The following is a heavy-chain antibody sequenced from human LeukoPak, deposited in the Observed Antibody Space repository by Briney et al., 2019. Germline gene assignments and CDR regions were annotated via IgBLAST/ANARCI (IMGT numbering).Heavy chain of an antibody. Sequence: SETLSLTCSVSGGSIRSYYWSWIRQPPGKGLEWIGYIYNSGSTNYNPSLKSRVTMPVDTSKNQFSLKLSSVTAADTAVYYCARLRWLQFHDFWGQGTLVTVSS. J-gene: IGHJ4*02. V-gene: IGHV4-59*08. CDR2: IYNSGST. CDR1: GGSIRSYY. CDR3: ARLRWLQFHDF. D-gene: IGHD5-24*01.